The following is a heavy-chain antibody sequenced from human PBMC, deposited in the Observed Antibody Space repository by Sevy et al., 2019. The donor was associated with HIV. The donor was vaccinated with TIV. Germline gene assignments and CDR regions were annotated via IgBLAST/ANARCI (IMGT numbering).Heavy chain of an antibody. CDR1: GYTFTSYG. Sequence: ASVKVSCKASGYTFTSYGISWVRQAPGQGLEWMGWISSYNGNTNYAQKLQGRVTMTTDTSTSTAYMELRSLRSDDTAVYYCAREGDDDSSGYYIDYWGQGTLVTVSS. CDR2: ISSYNGNT. D-gene: IGHD3-22*01. V-gene: IGHV1-18*01. J-gene: IGHJ4*02. CDR3: AREGDDDSSGYYIDY.